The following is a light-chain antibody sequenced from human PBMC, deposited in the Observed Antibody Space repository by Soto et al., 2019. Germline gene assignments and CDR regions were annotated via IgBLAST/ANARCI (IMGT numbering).Light chain of an antibody. V-gene: IGKV4-1*01. CDR1: QSVLYSSNNKNY. Sequence: DIVMTQSPDSLAVSLGERATINCKSSQSVLYSSNNKNYLAWYQQKPGQPPKLLIYWASTRESGVPDRFSGSGSETDFTLTISSLQAEDVAVYFCQQYYSTPCTFGQGTKLEIK. J-gene: IGKJ2*02. CDR2: WAS. CDR3: QQYYSTPCT.